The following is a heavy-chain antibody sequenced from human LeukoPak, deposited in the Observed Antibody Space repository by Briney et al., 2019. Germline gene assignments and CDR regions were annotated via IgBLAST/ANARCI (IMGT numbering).Heavy chain of an antibody. CDR2: ISGSGGST. J-gene: IGHJ4*02. CDR3: AKARKNYYYDSSGYYRPY. CDR1: GFTFSSYA. D-gene: IGHD3-22*01. Sequence: GGSLRLSCAASGFTFSSYAMSWARQAPGKGLEWVSAISGSGGSTYYADSVKGRFTISRDNSKNTLYLQMNSLRAEDTAVYYCAKARKNYYYDSSGYYRPYWGQGTLVTVSS. V-gene: IGHV3-23*01.